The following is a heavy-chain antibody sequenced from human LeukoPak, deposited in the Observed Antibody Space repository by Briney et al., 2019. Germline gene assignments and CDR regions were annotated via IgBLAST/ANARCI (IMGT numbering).Heavy chain of an antibody. CDR3: ACLTVTTSEYYFDY. Sequence: GASVKVSCKASGGTFSSYAISWVRQAPGQGLEWMGGIIPIFGTANYAQKFQGRVTITADESTSTAYMELSSLRSVDTAVYYCACLTVTTSEYYFDYWGQGTLVTVSS. J-gene: IGHJ4*02. CDR2: IIPIFGTA. D-gene: IGHD4-17*01. CDR1: GGTFSSYA. V-gene: IGHV1-69*13.